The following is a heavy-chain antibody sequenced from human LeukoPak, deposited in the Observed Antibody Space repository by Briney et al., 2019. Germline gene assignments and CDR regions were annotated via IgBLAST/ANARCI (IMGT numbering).Heavy chain of an antibody. J-gene: IGHJ3*02. CDR1: GFTFSSYA. Sequence: GGSLRLSCAASGFTFSSYAVSWVRQAPGRGLEWVSSISSSSRSIYNADSVKGRFTISRDNAKRSLYLQMYSLRAEDTAVYYCARDRDDDSSGSIDDAFDIWGQGTMVTVSS. CDR2: ISSSSRSI. CDR3: ARDRDDDSSGSIDDAFDI. D-gene: IGHD3-22*01. V-gene: IGHV3-21*01.